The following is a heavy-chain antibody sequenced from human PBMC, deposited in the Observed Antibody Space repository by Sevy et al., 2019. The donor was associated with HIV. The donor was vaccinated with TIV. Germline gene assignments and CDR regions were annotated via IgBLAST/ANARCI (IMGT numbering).Heavy chain of an antibody. Sequence: GGSLRLSCAASGFTFSRYTMTWVRQAPGKGLEWVSTFCFGDGSMNYADSAKGRFTISRDNSKDTLYLQMNNLRAEDTAMYYCVREGCTKPHDFWGQGTLVTVSS. CDR3: VREGCTKPHDF. CDR2: FCFGDGSM. V-gene: IGHV3-23*01. J-gene: IGHJ4*02. D-gene: IGHD2-8*01. CDR1: GFTFSRYT.